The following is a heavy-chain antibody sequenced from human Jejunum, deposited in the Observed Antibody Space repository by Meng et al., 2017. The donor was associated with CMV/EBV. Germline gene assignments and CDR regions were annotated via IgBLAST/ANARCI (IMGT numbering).Heavy chain of an antibody. CDR1: TFNFYA. Sequence: TFNFYAMHWVRQAQGKGLEWVTLMSYDGSNIRYADSVMGRFTISRDNSKNTLYLQMNSLRPEDTAVYYCARDGDACTNGKCYLDYWGQGTLVTVSS. CDR3: ARDGDACTNGKCYLDY. D-gene: IGHD2-8*01. V-gene: IGHV3-30-3*01. J-gene: IGHJ4*02. CDR2: MSYDGSNI.